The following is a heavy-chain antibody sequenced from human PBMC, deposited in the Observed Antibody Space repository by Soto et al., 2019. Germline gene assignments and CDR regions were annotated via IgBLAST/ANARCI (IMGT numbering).Heavy chain of an antibody. J-gene: IGHJ4*02. CDR2: IKSKTDGGTA. CDR1: GFNLSHPL. D-gene: IGHD3-9*01. V-gene: IGHV3-15*01. CDR3: TTGIYYDILTGYHNVAY. Sequence: SLRLSFLSSGFNLSHPLMTWVRQAAVKWLEWVGRIKSKTDGGTADYAAPVKGRATISRDDSKNTVYLQMNSLKTEDTAVYYCTTGIYYDILTGYHNVAYWGQGALVTVSS.